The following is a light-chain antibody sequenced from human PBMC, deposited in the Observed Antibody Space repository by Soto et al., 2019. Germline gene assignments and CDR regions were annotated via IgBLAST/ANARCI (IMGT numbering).Light chain of an antibody. Sequence: EIVLTQSPGTLFLYPGERATLSCRASQGLRCDFVAWYQQKPGQAPRLLIYASSTRATGIPDRFSGSGSGTDFTLTIARLEPEDFAMYYCQQFGISPRTFGQGTKLE. CDR3: QQFGISPRT. CDR2: ASS. CDR1: QGLRCDF. V-gene: IGKV3-20*01. J-gene: IGKJ2*01.